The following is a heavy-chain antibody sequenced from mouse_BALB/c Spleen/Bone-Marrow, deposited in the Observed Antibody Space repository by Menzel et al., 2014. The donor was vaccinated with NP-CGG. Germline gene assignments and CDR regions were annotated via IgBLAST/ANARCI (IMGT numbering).Heavy chain of an antibody. CDR1: GFNIKDTY. CDR3: ASYYYGSSSFAY. D-gene: IGHD1-1*01. J-gene: IGHJ3*01. V-gene: IGHV14-3*02. CDR2: IDPANGNT. Sequence: VQLQQSGAELVKPGASVKLSCTASGFNIKDTYMHWVQQRPEQGLEWIGRIDPANGNTKYDQKFQGKATITADTSSNTAYLQPSSLTSEDTAVYYCASYYYGSSSFAYWGQGTLVTVSA.